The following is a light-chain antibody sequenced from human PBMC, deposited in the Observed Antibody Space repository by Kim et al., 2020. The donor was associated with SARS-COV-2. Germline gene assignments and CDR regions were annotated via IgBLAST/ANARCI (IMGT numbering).Light chain of an antibody. J-gene: IGKJ5*01. CDR3: LQHNTYPIT. CDR2: GAS. V-gene: IGKV1-17*01. Sequence: ASGGDRVTNTCRASQDIRNDLGWYQQNPGRAPKRLIYGASSLQSGVPSRFSGSGSGTEFTLTISSVQPEDFATYFCLQHNTYPITFGQGTRLEIK. CDR1: QDIRND.